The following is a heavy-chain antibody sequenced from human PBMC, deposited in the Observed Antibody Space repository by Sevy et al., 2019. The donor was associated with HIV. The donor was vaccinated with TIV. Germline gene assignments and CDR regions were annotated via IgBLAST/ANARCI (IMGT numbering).Heavy chain of an antibody. Sequence: EGSLRLSCAASGFTVSSNYMSWVRQAPGKGLEWVSVIYSGGTTYYADSVKGQFTISRDNSKNTLYLQMNNLRAEDTAVYYCAREREFTIFGVLIEYGMDVWGQGTTVTVSS. CDR1: GFTVSSNY. CDR3: AREREFTIFGVLIEYGMDV. D-gene: IGHD3-3*01. V-gene: IGHV3-53*01. CDR2: IYSGGTT. J-gene: IGHJ6*02.